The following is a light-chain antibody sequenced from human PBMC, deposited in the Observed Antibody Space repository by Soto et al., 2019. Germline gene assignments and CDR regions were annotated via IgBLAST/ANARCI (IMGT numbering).Light chain of an antibody. J-gene: IGKJ5*01. Sequence: EIVLTQSPATLSLSPGERATLSCRASQSVSSYLAWYQQNPGQAPRLLLYDASNRATGIPARFSGSGSGTDFTLTISSLEPEYFAVYYCQQRSNWPITFGQGTRLEIK. CDR1: QSVSSY. CDR2: DAS. CDR3: QQRSNWPIT. V-gene: IGKV3-11*01.